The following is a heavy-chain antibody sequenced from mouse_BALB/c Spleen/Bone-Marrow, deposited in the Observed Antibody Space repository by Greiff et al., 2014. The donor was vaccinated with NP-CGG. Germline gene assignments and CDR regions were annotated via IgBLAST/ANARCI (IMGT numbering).Heavy chain of an antibody. Sequence: EVQLQQSGAELVKPGASVKLSCTGSGFNIKDTYMHWVKQRPEQGLEWIGRIDPANGNTKYDPKFQGKATITADTSSNTAYLQLSSLTSEDTAVYYCGSYYRYSFDYWGQGTTLTVSS. CDR3: GSYYRYSFDY. J-gene: IGHJ2*01. CDR2: IDPANGNT. D-gene: IGHD2-14*01. V-gene: IGHV14-3*02. CDR1: GFNIKDTY.